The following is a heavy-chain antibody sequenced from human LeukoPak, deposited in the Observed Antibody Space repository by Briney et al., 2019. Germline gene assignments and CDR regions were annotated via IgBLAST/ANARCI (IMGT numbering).Heavy chain of an antibody. Sequence: GGSLRLSCAASGFTFSSYSMNWVRQAPGKGLEWVSHVTASGTAMFYADSVKGRFTISRDNAKNSLYLQMNSLRDEDTAVYYCARYDPADYYYYGMDVWGQGTTVTVSS. V-gene: IGHV3-48*02. CDR1: GFTFSSYS. J-gene: IGHJ6*02. CDR2: VTASGTAM. CDR3: ARYDPADYYYYGMDV. D-gene: IGHD1-1*01.